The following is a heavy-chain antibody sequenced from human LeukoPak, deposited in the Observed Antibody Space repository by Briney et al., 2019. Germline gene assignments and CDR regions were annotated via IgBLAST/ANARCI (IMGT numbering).Heavy chain of an antibody. J-gene: IGHJ4*02. Sequence: GGSLRLSCAASGFTFSSYWMFWVRQVPGKGLVWVSRINSDGTITSYAESVEGRFTISRDNAKSTLYLQMNSLRAEDTAVYYCANEWSFGYWGQGTLVTVSS. CDR3: ANEWSFGY. CDR1: GFTFSSYW. D-gene: IGHD3-10*01. CDR2: INSDGTIT. V-gene: IGHV3-74*01.